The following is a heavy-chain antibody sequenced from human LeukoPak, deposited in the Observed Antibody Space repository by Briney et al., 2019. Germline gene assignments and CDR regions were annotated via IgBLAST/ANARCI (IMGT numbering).Heavy chain of an antibody. D-gene: IGHD6-13*01. CDR2: IYYSGST. CDR3: ARVVSSSWGYYYYMDV. CDR1: GGSISIYY. J-gene: IGHJ6*03. V-gene: IGHV4-59*01. Sequence: SETLSLTCSVSGGSISIYYWSWIRQPPGKGLEWIGYIYYSGSTNYNPSLKSRVTISVDTSKNHFSLKLYSVTAADTAVYYCARVVSSSWGYYYYMDVWGKGTTVTISS.